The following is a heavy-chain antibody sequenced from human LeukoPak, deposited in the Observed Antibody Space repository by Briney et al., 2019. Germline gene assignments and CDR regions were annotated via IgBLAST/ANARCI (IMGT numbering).Heavy chain of an antibody. D-gene: IGHD3-22*01. V-gene: IGHV1-46*01. CDR1: GYTFTSYF. J-gene: IGHJ4*02. Sequence: GASVKVSCKASGYTFTSYFIHWVRQAPGQGLEWMGIINPGGGSTSYAQKFQGRVTMTRDMSTSTVYMELSSLRSDDTAVYYCARAQKYYYDSSGYYKSYFDYWGQGTLVTVSS. CDR2: INPGGGST. CDR3: ARAQKYYYDSSGYYKSYFDY.